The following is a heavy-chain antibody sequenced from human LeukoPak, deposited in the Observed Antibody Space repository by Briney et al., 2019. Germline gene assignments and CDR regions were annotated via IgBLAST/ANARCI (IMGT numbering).Heavy chain of an antibody. CDR1: GFTFSSYW. Sequence: GGSLGLSCVASGFTFSSYWMHWVRQAPGKGLVWVSCINSDGSTTTYADSVRGRFTISRDNAKHTPYLQMNSLRAEDTAVYYCERGGFDTIGFDYWGQGTLVTVSS. D-gene: IGHD3-10*01. CDR3: ERGGFDTIGFDY. CDR2: INSDGSTT. J-gene: IGHJ4*02. V-gene: IGHV3-74*01.